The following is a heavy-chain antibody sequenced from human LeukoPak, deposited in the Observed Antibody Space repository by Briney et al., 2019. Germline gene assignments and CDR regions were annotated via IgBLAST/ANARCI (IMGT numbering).Heavy chain of an antibody. CDR2: IKQDGSEK. CDR1: GFTFSSYW. CDR3: ASYCSSFICYADDAFDI. Sequence: PGGSLRLSCVASGFTFSSYWMSWVRQAPGKGLEWVSNIKQDGSEKYYVDSVKGRFTISRDNAKNSLYLQMNSLRAEDTAVYFCASYCSSFICYADDAFDIWGQGTMVTVSS. V-gene: IGHV3-7*01. D-gene: IGHD2-2*01. J-gene: IGHJ3*02.